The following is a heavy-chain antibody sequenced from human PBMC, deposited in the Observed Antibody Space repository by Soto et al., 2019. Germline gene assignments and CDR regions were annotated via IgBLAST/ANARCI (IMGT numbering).Heavy chain of an antibody. V-gene: IGHV4-34*01. J-gene: IGHJ4*02. D-gene: IGHD2-2*01. Sequence: SETLSLTCAVYGGSFSGYYWSWIRQPPGKGLEWIGEINHSGSTNYNPSLKSRVTISVDTSKNQFSLKLSSVTAADTAVYYCARGNPYPIVVVPAGFDYWGQGTLVTVSS. CDR2: INHSGST. CDR3: ARGNPYPIVVVPAGFDY. CDR1: GGSFSGYY.